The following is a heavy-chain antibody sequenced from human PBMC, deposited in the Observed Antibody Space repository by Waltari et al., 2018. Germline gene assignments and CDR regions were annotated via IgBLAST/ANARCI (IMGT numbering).Heavy chain of an antibody. V-gene: IGHV1-8*01. CDR3: ARGDNWNDRLDF. CDR1: GYHFISYY. J-gene: IGHJ3*01. Sequence: QVQLVQSGAEGWKPGASVRGSCKPSGYHFISYYINWVRQAPGHGLEWMGWINPNTGAARFAQNFQDRVTMTRSTSETTAYMEISDLTSHDTAVYYCARGDNWNDRLDFWGQGTKVTVSS. CDR2: INPNTGAA. D-gene: IGHD1-1*01.